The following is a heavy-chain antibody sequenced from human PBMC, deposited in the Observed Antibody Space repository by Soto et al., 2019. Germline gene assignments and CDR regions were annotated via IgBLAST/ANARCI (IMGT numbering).Heavy chain of an antibody. J-gene: IGHJ3*01. CDR2: VNHNGRN. Sequence: SETLSLTCDVYGGSFSGYFWNWIRQSPGKGLEWIGKVNHNGRNNYNPSLKSRVTISLDMSKKQISLKLTSVTAADTAVYYCARGGSSDWQVAFDFWGQGTMVPV. D-gene: IGHD6-19*01. CDR1: GGSFSGYF. CDR3: ARGGSSDWQVAFDF. V-gene: IGHV4-34*01.